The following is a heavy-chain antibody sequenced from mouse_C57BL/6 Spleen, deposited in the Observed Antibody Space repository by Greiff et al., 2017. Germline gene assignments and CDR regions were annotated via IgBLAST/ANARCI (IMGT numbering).Heavy chain of an antibody. CDR2: IYPGDGDT. CDR3: ARDYGSHYAMDY. V-gene: IGHV1-80*01. J-gene: IGHJ4*01. D-gene: IGHD1-1*01. Sequence: LVESGAELVKPGASVKISCKASGYAFSSYWMNWVKQRPGKGLEWIGQIYPGDGDTNYNGKFKGKATLTADKSSSTAYMQLSSLTSEDSAVYFCARDYGSHYAMDYWGQGTSVTVSS. CDR1: GYAFSSYW.